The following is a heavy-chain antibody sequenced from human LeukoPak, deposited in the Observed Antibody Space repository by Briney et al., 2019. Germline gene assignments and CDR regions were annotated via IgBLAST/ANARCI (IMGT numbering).Heavy chain of an antibody. J-gene: IGHJ2*01. D-gene: IGHD5-24*01. Sequence: TGGSLRLSCAASGFTFDDYAMHWVRQAPGKGLEWVSGISWNSGSIGYADSVKGRFTISRDNAKNSLYLQMNSLRAEDTALYYCARGERWLQFHRAYNWYFDLWGRGTLVTVSS. CDR2: ISWNSGSI. CDR1: GFTFDDYA. CDR3: ARGERWLQFHRAYNWYFDL. V-gene: IGHV3-9*01.